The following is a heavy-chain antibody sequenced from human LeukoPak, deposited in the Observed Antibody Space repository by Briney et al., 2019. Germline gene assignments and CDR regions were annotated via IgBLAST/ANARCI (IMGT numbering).Heavy chain of an antibody. D-gene: IGHD2-21*02. Sequence: PGGALRLSCSASGFTFSSYSKNWVRQAPGKGLEWGSSISSSSSYIYYADSVKGRFTISRDNAKNSLYLQMNSLRAEDTAVYYCARPMVTAIRGYYFDYWGQRTLVTVSS. CDR3: ARPMVTAIRGYYFDY. CDR1: GFTFSSYS. J-gene: IGHJ4*02. V-gene: IGHV3-21*01. CDR2: ISSSSSYI.